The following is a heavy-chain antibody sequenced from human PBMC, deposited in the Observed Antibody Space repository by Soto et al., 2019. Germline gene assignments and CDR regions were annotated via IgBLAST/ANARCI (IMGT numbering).Heavy chain of an antibody. Sequence: GASVKVSCKASGGTFSSYAISWVRQAPGQGLEWMGGIIPIFGTANYAQKFQGRVTITADESTSTAYMELSSLRSEDKAVYYCARSLQLAPVTIFGVVRGNWFDPWGQGTLVTVSS. CDR1: GGTFSSYA. D-gene: IGHD3-3*01. CDR3: ARSLQLAPVTIFGVVRGNWFDP. J-gene: IGHJ5*02. V-gene: IGHV1-69*13. CDR2: IIPIFGTA.